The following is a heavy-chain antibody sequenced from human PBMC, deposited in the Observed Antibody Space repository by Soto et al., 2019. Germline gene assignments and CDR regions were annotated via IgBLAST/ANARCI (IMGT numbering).Heavy chain of an antibody. CDR3: ANPHGSWTAGARAFHI. V-gene: IGHV3-74*01. D-gene: IGHD3-10*01. Sequence: GGSLRLSCAASGFTFSNYWMHWVRQAPGKGLVWVSRISSSGGTTYYADSVKGRFTISRDNSKDTLFLQMNSLRAEDTAVYFCANPHGSWTAGARAFHIWGQGTMVTVSS. CDR2: ISSSGGTT. J-gene: IGHJ3*02. CDR1: GFTFSNYW.